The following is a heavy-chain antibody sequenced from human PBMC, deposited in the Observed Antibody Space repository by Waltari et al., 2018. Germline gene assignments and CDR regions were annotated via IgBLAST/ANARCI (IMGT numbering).Heavy chain of an antibody. J-gene: IGHJ4*02. CDR2: INPNSGGT. CDR1: GYTFPGYY. Sequence: QVQLVQPGAEVKKPGASVKVACQASGYTFPGYYIHCVRQAPGQGLEWMGRINPNSGGTNYAQKFQGRVTMTRDTSISTAYMELSRLRSDDTAVYYCARDLSHIVGATKGYWGQGTLVTVSS. CDR3: ARDLSHIVGATKGY. V-gene: IGHV1-2*06. D-gene: IGHD1-26*01.